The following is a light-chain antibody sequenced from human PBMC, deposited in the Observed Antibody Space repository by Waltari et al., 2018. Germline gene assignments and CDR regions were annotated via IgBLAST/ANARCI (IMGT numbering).Light chain of an antibody. J-gene: IGKJ1*01. V-gene: IGKV3-20*01. CDR3: HQYGNSART. CDR2: AAS. Sequence: VLTHSPGTLSFSPGERATLSCRARQRVANSYLAWYQQRPGQAPRLLIYAASSRATGIPDRFSGSVSGTDFTLTISRLEPEDSAVYYCHQYGNSARTFGQGTKVEIK. CDR1: QRVANSY.